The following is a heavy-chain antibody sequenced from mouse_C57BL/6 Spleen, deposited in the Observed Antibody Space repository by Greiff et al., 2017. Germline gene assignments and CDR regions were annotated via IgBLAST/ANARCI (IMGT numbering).Heavy chain of an antibody. D-gene: IGHD3-2*02. CDR1: GFTFSGYA. CDR3: TRESSGAFAY. V-gene: IGHV5-9-1*02. CDR2: ISSGGDYI. J-gene: IGHJ3*01. Sequence: EVKLLESGEGLVKPGGSLKLSCAASGFTFSGYAMSWVRQTPEKGLEWVAYISSGGDYIYYADTVKGRFTISRDNARNTLYLQMSSLKSEDTAMYYCTRESSGAFAYWGQGALVTVAA.